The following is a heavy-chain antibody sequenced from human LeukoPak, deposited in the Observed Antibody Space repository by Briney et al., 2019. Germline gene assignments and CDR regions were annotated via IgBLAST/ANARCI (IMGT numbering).Heavy chain of an antibody. D-gene: IGHD3-22*01. CDR2: ISSSSSTI. J-gene: IGHJ4*02. Sequence: HTGGSLRLSCAASGFTFSSHSMNWVRQAPGKGLEWVSYISSSSSTIYYADSVEGRFTISRDNAKNSLYLQMNSLRAEDTAVYYCARGAYYYEDWGQGTLVTVSS. V-gene: IGHV3-48*01. CDR3: ARGAYYYED. CDR1: GFTFSSHS.